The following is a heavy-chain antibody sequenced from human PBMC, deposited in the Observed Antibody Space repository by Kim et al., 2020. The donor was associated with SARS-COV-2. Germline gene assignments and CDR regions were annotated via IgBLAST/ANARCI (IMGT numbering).Heavy chain of an antibody. J-gene: IGHJ6*01. Sequence: GGSLRLSCAASGFTFSGYTMNWFRQTPGKGLEWVSGMSGSGDDTPYAHSVRGRFTISRDNSKNTLYLQMNSLRAEDTAVYYCAKAPLKGGRYYYGMDVWGPGTTVTVSS. V-gene: IGHV3-23*01. CDR3: AKAPLKGGRYYYGMDV. CDR1: GFTFSGYT. D-gene: IGHD3-16*01. CDR2: MSGSGDDT.